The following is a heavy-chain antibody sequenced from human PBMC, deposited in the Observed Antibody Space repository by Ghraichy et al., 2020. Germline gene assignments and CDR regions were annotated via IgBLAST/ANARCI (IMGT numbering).Heavy chain of an antibody. CDR1: GDSINRGYY. CDR3: ARVQWDSGDWFPLRWLDP. D-gene: IGHD3-9*01. V-gene: IGHV4-38-2*02. Sequence: SQTLSLTCSVSGDSINRGYYWGWIRQPPGKGLEWIGSIFHSETAYYNPSLKSRVTISVDTSKNQFSLRLKSVTAADTAMYYCARVQWDSGDWFPLRWLDPWGQGTLVIVS. CDR2: IFHSETA. J-gene: IGHJ5*02.